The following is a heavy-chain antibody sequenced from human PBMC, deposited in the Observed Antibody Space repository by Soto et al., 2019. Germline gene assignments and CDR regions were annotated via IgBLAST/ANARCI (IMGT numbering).Heavy chain of an antibody. CDR2: IYYSGST. D-gene: IGHD2-15*01. Sequence: QVQLQESGPGLVKPSQTLSLTCTVSGGSISRGGYYWSWIRQHPGKRLEWIGYIYYSGSTYYNPSLKSRVTISVDTSKNQFSLKLSSVTAADTAVYYCARGGLGYCSGGSCYSAELSRYYYGMDVWGQGTTVTVSS. CDR3: ARGGLGYCSGGSCYSAELSRYYYGMDV. V-gene: IGHV4-31*03. CDR1: GGSISRGGYY. J-gene: IGHJ6*02.